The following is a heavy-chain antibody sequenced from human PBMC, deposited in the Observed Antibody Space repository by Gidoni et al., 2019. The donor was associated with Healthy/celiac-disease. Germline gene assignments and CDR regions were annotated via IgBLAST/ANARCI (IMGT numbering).Heavy chain of an antibody. J-gene: IGHJ4*02. D-gene: IGHD1-26*01. CDR3: AKDRYSGSYRLRTFDY. CDR2: ISGSGGST. CDR1: GFTFSSDA. V-gene: IGHV3-23*01. Sequence: EVQLLESGGGLVQPGGSLRLSCAASGFTFSSDAMSWVRQAPGKGLEWVSAISGSGGSTYYADSVKGRFTISRDNSKNTLYLQMNSLRAEDTAVYYCAKDRYSGSYRLRTFDYWGQGTLVTVSS.